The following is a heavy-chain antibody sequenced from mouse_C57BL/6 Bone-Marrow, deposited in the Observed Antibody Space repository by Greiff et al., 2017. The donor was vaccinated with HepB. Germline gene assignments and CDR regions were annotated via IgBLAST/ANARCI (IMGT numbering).Heavy chain of an antibody. D-gene: IGHD1-2*01. CDR2: IYPRSGNT. Sequence: QVQLQQSGAELARPGASVKLSCKASGYTFTSYGISWVKQRTGQGLEWIGEIYPRSGNTYYNEKFKGKATLTADKSSSTAYMELRSLTSEDSAVEFCARDSLLRVFDYWGQGTTLTVSS. V-gene: IGHV1-81*01. CDR3: ARDSLLRVFDY. CDR1: GYTFTSYG. J-gene: IGHJ2*01.